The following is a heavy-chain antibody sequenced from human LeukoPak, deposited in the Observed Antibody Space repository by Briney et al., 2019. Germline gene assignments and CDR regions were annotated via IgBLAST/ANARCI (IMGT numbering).Heavy chain of an antibody. J-gene: IGHJ5*02. Sequence: ASVKVSCKASGGTFSSYKVSWVRQAPGQGLEWMGWISAYNGNTNYAQKLQGRVTMTTDTSTSTAYMELRSLRSDDTAVYYCATRNFNCSGGSCYSNWFDPWGQGTLVTVSS. CDR1: GGTFSSYK. CDR3: ATRNFNCSGGSCYSNWFDP. V-gene: IGHV1-18*01. CDR2: ISAYNGNT. D-gene: IGHD2-15*01.